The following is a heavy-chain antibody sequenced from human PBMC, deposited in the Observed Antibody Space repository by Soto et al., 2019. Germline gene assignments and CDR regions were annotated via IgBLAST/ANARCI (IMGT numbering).Heavy chain of an antibody. V-gene: IGHV3-23*01. CDR1: GFTVSSYA. J-gene: IGHJ6*02. CDR2: ISGSGGST. CDR3: AKDYQGGLSYGMDV. Sequence: GGSLRLSCAASGFTVSSYAMSWVRQAPGKGLEWVSAISGSGGSTYYADSVKGRFTISRDNSKNTLYLQMNSLRAEDTALYYCAKDYQGGLSYGMDVWGQGTTVTVSS. D-gene: IGHD3-16*01.